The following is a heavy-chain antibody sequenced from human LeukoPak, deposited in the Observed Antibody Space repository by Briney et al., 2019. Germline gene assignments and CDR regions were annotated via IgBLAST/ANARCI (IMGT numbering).Heavy chain of an antibody. V-gene: IGHV3-23*01. D-gene: IGHD2-2*01. J-gene: IGHJ4*02. CDR1: GITLSNYG. CDR3: ERDICHERDTSCHGNFDY. Sequence: GGSLRLSCAVSGITLSNYGMSWVRQAPGRGLEWVAGISDTGGRTNYADSVKGRFTISRDNSKNTLYLQMNSLRAEDTAVYYCERDICHERDTSCHGNFDYWGQGTLVTVSS. CDR2: ISDTGGRT.